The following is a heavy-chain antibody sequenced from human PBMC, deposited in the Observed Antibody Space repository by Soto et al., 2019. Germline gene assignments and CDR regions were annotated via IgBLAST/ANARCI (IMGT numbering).Heavy chain of an antibody. CDR3: ATTTVTDYYYGMDV. J-gene: IGHJ6*02. V-gene: IGHV3-53*01. CDR1: GFTVSSNY. Sequence: GGSLRLSCAASGFTVSSNYMSWGRQAPGKGLEWVSVIYSGGSTYYADSVKGRFTISRDNSKNTLYLQMNSLRAEDTAVYYCATTTVTDYYYGMDVWGQGTTVTVSS. CDR2: IYSGGST. D-gene: IGHD4-17*01.